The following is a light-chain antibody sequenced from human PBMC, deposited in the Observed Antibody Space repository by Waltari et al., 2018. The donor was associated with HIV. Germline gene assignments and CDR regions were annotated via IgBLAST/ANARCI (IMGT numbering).Light chain of an antibody. CDR2: DVT. Sequence: QSALTQPRSVSGSPGQSVTISCSGTSDDVGAYNYVSWYHQHPGKVTKVMIYDVTKRPSGVPDRFSGSKSGNTASLTISGLQAEDEADYYCCSYAGAYSYVFGTGTKVTVL. CDR1: SDDVGAYNY. CDR3: CSYAGAYSYV. J-gene: IGLJ1*01. V-gene: IGLV2-11*01.